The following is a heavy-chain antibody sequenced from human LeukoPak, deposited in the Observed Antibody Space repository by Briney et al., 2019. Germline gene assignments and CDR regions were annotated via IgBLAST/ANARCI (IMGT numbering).Heavy chain of an antibody. D-gene: IGHD1-14*01. V-gene: IGHV4-61*02. CDR2: MYNGGTT. CDR3: ARSTNRLDS. Sequence: SQTLSLTCTVSGASISGSISGGTYYWNWVRQAAGKGLEWIGRMYNGGTTINYSPSLKSRVTISVDTSKNQFSLNVTSLTAADTAVYYCARSTNRLDSWGQGTLVTVSS. J-gene: IGHJ4*02. CDR1: GASISGSISGGTYY.